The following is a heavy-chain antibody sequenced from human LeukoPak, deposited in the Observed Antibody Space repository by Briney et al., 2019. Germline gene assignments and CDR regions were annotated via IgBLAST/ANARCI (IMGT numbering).Heavy chain of an antibody. D-gene: IGHD3-16*02. CDR2: IYYSGST. CDR1: GGSISSYY. CDR3: ARTVPGSYRYFDY. V-gene: IGHV4-59*08. J-gene: IGHJ4*02. Sequence: SETLSLTCTVSGGSISSYYWSWIRQPPGKGLEWIGYIYYSGSTNYNPSLKSRVTMSVDTSKNQFSLKLSSVTAADTAVYYCARTVPGSYRYFDYWGQGTLVTVSS.